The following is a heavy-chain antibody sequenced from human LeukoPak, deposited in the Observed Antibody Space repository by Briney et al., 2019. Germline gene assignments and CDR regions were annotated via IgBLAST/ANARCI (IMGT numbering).Heavy chain of an antibody. Sequence: SETLSLTCAVYGGSFSGYYWSWIRQPPGKGLEWIGEINHSGSTNYNPSLKSRVTISVDKSKNQFSLKLSSVTAADTAVYYCARVSYYDSSGNRGAFDYWGQGTLVTVSS. CDR2: INHSGST. CDR3: ARVSYYDSSGNRGAFDY. J-gene: IGHJ4*02. CDR1: GGSFSGYY. V-gene: IGHV4-34*01. D-gene: IGHD3-22*01.